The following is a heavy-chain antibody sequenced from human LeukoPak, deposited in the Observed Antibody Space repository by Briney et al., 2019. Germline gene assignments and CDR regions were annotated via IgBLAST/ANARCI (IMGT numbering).Heavy chain of an antibody. CDR3: ARGSSGSYYVSGFDY. D-gene: IGHD1-26*01. V-gene: IGHV1-2*02. CDR2: INPNTSHP. J-gene: IGHJ4*02. CDR1: EYSFTGYH. Sequence: ASVKVSCKVVEYSFTGYHLHWMRQAPGHGLEWMGRINPNTSHPVYAYKFQGRVAMTRDTSTSTVYMELSSLRSEDTAVYYCARGSSGSYYVSGFDYWGQGTLVTVSS.